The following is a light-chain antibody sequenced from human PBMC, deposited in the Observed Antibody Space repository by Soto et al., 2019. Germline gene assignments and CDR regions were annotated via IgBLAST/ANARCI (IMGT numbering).Light chain of an antibody. CDR2: GAS. Sequence: EIVMTQSPATLSVSPGETATLSCRASQSVSSNLAWYQQKPGQAPRLLIYGASTRASSIPARCSGSGSGTEVTLTISSFQSEDFAVYYCQQYKNWPPWTCGQGTKVEIK. CDR3: QQYKNWPPWT. J-gene: IGKJ1*01. V-gene: IGKV3-15*01. CDR1: QSVSSN.